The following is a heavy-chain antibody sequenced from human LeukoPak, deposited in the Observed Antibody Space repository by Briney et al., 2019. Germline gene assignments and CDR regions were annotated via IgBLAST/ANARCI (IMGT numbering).Heavy chain of an antibody. V-gene: IGHV3-7*03. CDR2: IKRDGSDK. CDR3: AKDRARIAANGMDV. J-gene: IGHJ6*02. CDR1: GFTFSDHW. Sequence: GGSLRLSCAASGFTFSDHWMSWVRQAPGKGLEWVANIKRDGSDKNYVDSVKGRFTISRDNAKNSLFLQMNSLRAEDTAVYYCAKDRARIAANGMDVWGQGTTVTVSS. D-gene: IGHD6-13*01.